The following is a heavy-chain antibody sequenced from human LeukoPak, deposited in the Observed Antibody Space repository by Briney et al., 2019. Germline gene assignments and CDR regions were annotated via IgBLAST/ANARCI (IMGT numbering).Heavy chain of an antibody. V-gene: IGHV3-23*01. CDR3: AKVRWTGGGYFDY. CDR2: ISNSGGTT. CDR1: GFTFSSYA. J-gene: IGHJ4*02. D-gene: IGHD1-14*01. Sequence: GGSLRLSCAASGFTFSSYAMSWVRQAPGKGLEWVSVISNSGGTTYYADSVKGRFTISRDNSKNTLYLQMNSLRAEDTAIYYCAKVRWTGGGYFDYRGQGTLVTVSS.